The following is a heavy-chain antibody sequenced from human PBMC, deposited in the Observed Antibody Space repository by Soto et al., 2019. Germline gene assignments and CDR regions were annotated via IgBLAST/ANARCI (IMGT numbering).Heavy chain of an antibody. CDR2: IYYSGST. Sequence: QVQLQESGPGLVKPSETLSLTCTVSGGSVSSGSYYCSWIRQPPGKGLEWIGYIYYSGSTNYNPSLKSRVTLSVDTSKNQFSLKLSSVTAADTAVYYCARVTTVTTYYYYYGMDVWGQGTTVTVSS. V-gene: IGHV4-61*01. D-gene: IGHD4-17*01. J-gene: IGHJ6*02. CDR1: GGSVSSGSYY. CDR3: ARVTTVTTYYYYYGMDV.